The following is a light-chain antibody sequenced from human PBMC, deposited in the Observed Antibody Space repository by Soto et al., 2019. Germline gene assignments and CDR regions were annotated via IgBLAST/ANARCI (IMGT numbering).Light chain of an antibody. J-gene: IGLJ3*02. CDR1: TGPVTSGYY. CDR2: STT. V-gene: IGLV7-43*01. CDR3: LLYYGSPQPNWV. Sequence: QAVVPKEPSLTVSPGGTVTLTCASSTGPVTSGYYPNWFQQKPGQAPRPLIYSTTNEHSWTPARFSGSLLGGKAALTLSGVLPEDEAEYYCLLYYGSPQPNWVFGGGTKLTVL.